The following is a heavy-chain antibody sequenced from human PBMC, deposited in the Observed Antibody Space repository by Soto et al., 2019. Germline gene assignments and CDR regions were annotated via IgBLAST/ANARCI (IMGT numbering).Heavy chain of an antibody. V-gene: IGHV3-48*02. CDR3: ARGSSNWAYYFDF. CDR1: GFTFSSYS. J-gene: IGHJ4*02. CDR2: ITSSGTTV. Sequence: EVHLVESGGGLVQPGGSLRLSCAASGFTFSSYSLNWVRQAPGKGLEWVSYITSSGTTVYYADSVRGRFTISRDNAKNSLYLQINGLRYDDTAVYYCARGSSNWAYYFDFWGQGTLVSVSS. D-gene: IGHD6-13*01.